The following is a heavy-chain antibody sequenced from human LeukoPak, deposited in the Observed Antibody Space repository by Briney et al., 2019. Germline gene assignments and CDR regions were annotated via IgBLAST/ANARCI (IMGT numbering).Heavy chain of an antibody. CDR3: AKPLVIHGLGAFDI. CDR1: GFTVSSNY. Sequence: GGSLRLSCAASGFTVSSNYMSWVRQAPGKGLEWVSVIYSCGSTYYADSVKGRFTISRDISKNTLYLQMNSLRAEDTAVYYCAKPLVIHGLGAFDIWGQGTMVTVSS. J-gene: IGHJ3*02. V-gene: IGHV3-53*01. D-gene: IGHD3-9*01. CDR2: IYSCGST.